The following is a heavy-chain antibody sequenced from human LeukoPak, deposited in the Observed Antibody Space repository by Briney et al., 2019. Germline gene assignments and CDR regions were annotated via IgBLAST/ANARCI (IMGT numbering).Heavy chain of an antibody. V-gene: IGHV1-69*13. J-gene: IGHJ4*02. CDR1: GYTFTSYA. CDR2: IIPIVGTA. CDR3: AREGKTYDYVWGSYRSYYFDY. D-gene: IGHD3-16*02. Sequence: GASVKVSCNASGYTFTSYAISWVRQAPGQGLEWLGGIIPIVGTANYAQKFQGRVTITADESTSTAYMELSSLRSEDTAVYYCAREGKTYDYVWGSYRSYYFDYWGQGTLVTVSS.